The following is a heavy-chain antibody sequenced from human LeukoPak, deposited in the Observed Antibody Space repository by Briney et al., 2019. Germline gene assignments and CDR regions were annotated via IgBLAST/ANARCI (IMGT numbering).Heavy chain of an antibody. Sequence: GGSLRLSCAASGFTFSSYSMNWVRQAPGKGLEWVSSISSSSSYIYYADSVKGRFTISRDNAKNSLYLQMNRLRAEDTAVYYCARNLYRDIVVVVAADLWGQGTLVTVSS. CDR3: ARNLYRDIVVVVAADL. CDR1: GFTFSSYS. CDR2: ISSSSSYI. J-gene: IGHJ5*02. D-gene: IGHD2-15*01. V-gene: IGHV3-21*01.